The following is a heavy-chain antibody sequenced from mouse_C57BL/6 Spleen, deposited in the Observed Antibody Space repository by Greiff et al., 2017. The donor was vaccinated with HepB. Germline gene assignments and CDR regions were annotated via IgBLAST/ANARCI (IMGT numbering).Heavy chain of an antibody. J-gene: IGHJ2*01. CDR1: GYTFTDYY. Sequence: VQRVESGAELVRPGASVKLSCKASGYTFTDYYINWVKQRPGQGLEWIARIYPGSGNTYYNEKFKGKATLTAEKSSSTAYMQLSSLTSEDSAVYFCARENYYSNADYFDYWGQGTTLTVSS. CDR2: IYPGSGNT. CDR3: ARENYYSNADYFDY. D-gene: IGHD2-5*01. V-gene: IGHV1-76*01.